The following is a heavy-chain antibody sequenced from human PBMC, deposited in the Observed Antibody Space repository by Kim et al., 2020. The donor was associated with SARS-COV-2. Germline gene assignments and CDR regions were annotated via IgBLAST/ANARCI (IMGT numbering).Heavy chain of an antibody. V-gene: IGHV3-48*02. CDR2: IITSSITK. CDR3: ARSSSTPSYWYFDL. Sequence: GGSLRLSCTASGFALNTYSMNWVRQAPRKGLEWISYIITSSITKYYADSVRGRFTVSRDNAGNSLDLQMDGLRDDDTAIYYCARSSSTPSYWYFDLWGRG. CDR1: GFALNTYS. D-gene: IGHD6-13*01. J-gene: IGHJ2*01.